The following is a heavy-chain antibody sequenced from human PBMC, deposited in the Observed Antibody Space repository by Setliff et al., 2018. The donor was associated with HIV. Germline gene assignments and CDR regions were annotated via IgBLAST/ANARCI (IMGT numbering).Heavy chain of an antibody. V-gene: IGHV3-7*01. CDR1: GFTFSSYA. CDR3: ARSVIGYYYYGMDV. CDR2: INQDGSAK. J-gene: IGHJ6*02. Sequence: GGSLRLSCAAPGFTFSSYAMHWVRQAPGRGLEWVANINQDGSAKYYVDSVKGRFTISRDNSKNTLYLQMNSLRAEDTAVYYCARSVIGYYYYGMDVWGQGTTVTVSS. D-gene: IGHD3-10*01.